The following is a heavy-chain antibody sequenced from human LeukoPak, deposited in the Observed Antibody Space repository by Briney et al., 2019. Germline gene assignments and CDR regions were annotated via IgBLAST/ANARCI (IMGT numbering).Heavy chain of an antibody. CDR2: INPNSGGT. Sequence: GASVKVSCKVSGYTFTGYYMHWVRQAPGQGLEWMGWINPNSGGTNYAQKFQGRVTMTRDTSISTAYMELSRLRSDDTAVYYCARGWAYYYDSSGHYYFDYWGQGTLVTVSS. V-gene: IGHV1-2*02. CDR3: ARGWAYYYDSSGHYYFDY. CDR1: GYTFTGYY. D-gene: IGHD3-22*01. J-gene: IGHJ4*02.